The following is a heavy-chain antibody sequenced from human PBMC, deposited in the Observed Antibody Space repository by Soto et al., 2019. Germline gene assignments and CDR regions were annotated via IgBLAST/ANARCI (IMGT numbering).Heavy chain of an antibody. CDR2: IDGSGLST. CDR3: AKDGSPRITIFGVVYNWFDP. V-gene: IGHV3-23*01. CDR1: GFTFDNFA. J-gene: IGHJ5*02. D-gene: IGHD3-3*01. Sequence: GSLRLSCAASGFTFDNFAISWVRQPPGKGLEWVSAIDGSGLSTYYADSVKGRFAISRDNSKNTVYLQMNSLRAEDTAIYYCAKDGSPRITIFGVVYNWFDPWGQGALVTVSS.